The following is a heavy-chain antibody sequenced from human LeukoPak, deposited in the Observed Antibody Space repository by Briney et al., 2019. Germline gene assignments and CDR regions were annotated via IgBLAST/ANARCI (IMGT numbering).Heavy chain of an antibody. J-gene: IGHJ6*02. CDR1: GFTFSNYA. CDR3: AKDYDYSNYGIYYYYYYGMDV. V-gene: IGHV3-23*01. D-gene: IGHD4-11*01. CDR2: ISGSGGST. Sequence: GGSLRLSCAASGFTFSNYAMSWVRQAPGKGLEWVSAISGSGGSTYYAASVKGRFTISRDNSKNTLYLQMNSLRAEDTAVYYCAKDYDYSNYGIYYYYYYGMDVWGQGTTVTVSS.